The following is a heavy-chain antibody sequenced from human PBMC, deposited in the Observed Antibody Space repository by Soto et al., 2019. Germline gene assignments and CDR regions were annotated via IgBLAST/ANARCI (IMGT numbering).Heavy chain of an antibody. J-gene: IGHJ4*02. D-gene: IGHD4-4*01. CDR1: GGSFSGYY. CDR2: INDSGST. V-gene: IGHV4-34*01. Sequence: SETLSLTCAVYGGSFSGYYWSWIRQPPGKGLEWIGEINDSGSTNYNPSLKSRVTISVDTSKNQFSLKLRSVTAADMAVYYCARRTKRGDSDSPHYFDYWSQGTPVT. CDR3: ARRTKRGDSDSPHYFDY.